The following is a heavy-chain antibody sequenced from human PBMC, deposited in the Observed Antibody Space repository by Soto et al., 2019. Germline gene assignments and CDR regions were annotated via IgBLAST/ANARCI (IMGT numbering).Heavy chain of an antibody. Sequence: QVQLQESGPGLVKPSGTLSLTCAVSGGSLSSTHWWSWVRQPPRKGLEWMGDIYHTGSTNYNPSLKSRVTISVDKSNNQFSLNLSSVTAADTAVYYCARDPYYYGSGDKGGFDPWGQGTLVIVSS. CDR1: GGSLSSTHW. V-gene: IGHV4-4*02. D-gene: IGHD3-10*01. J-gene: IGHJ5*02. CDR2: IYHTGST. CDR3: ARDPYYYGSGDKGGFDP.